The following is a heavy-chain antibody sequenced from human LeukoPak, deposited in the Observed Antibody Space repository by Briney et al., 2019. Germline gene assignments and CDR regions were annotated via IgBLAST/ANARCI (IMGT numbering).Heavy chain of an antibody. CDR3: ARDHSSSSWMDSFEI. CDR1: GGSIGPYY. J-gene: IGHJ3*02. Sequence: SQTLSLTCIISGGSIGPYYWSWIRQAAGKGPERIGRIYTTGTADYNPSLKGRVFLSVDTSKNQFSLKVTSVTAADTAVYYCARDHSSSSWMDSFEIWGPGTKVTVSS. V-gene: IGHV4-4*07. D-gene: IGHD6-6*01. CDR2: IYTTGTA.